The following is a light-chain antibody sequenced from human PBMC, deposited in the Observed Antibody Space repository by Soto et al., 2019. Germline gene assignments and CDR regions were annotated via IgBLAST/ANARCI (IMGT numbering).Light chain of an antibody. CDR1: QSVSSN. CDR2: GAS. Sequence: EIVMTQSPATLSVSPGERATLSCRASQSVSSNLAWYQQKPGKAPRLLIYGASTRATGIPARFSGSGSGTEYTLTISSLQSEDFALYYYQQDNNWPPYTFGQGTKLEIK. J-gene: IGKJ2*01. V-gene: IGKV3-15*01. CDR3: QQDNNWPPYT.